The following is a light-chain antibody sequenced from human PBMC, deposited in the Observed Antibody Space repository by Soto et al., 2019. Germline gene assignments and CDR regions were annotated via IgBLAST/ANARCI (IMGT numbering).Light chain of an antibody. J-gene: IGKJ4*01. Sequence: DIQMTQSPSSLSASVGDRVTITCQASQDISNYLNWYQQKPGKAPKLLIYDASNLETGVPSRFSGSGAGTDFTFTISSLQHEDIATYYCQQYDNLLTFGCGTKVEIK. V-gene: IGKV1-33*01. CDR2: DAS. CDR1: QDISNY. CDR3: QQYDNLLT.